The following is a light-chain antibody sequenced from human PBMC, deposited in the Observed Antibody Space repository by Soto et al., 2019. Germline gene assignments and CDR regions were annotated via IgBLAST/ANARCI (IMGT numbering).Light chain of an antibody. J-gene: IGKJ4*01. V-gene: IGKV3-20*01. Sequence: TQSPSTLSASVGDRVTITCRASQSITTNYLSWFQQKPGQAPRLLMYGASIRATGIPDRFSGSGSETDFTLTISRLEPEDFAVYFCQQYGSPPLTFGGGTKVEIK. CDR1: QSITTNY. CDR2: GAS. CDR3: QQYGSPPLT.